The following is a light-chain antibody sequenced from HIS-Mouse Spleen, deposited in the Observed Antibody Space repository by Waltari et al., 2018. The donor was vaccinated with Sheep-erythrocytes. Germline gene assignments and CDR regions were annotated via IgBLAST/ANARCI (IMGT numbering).Light chain of an antibody. CDR1: QSLSSY. V-gene: IGKV1-39*01. CDR2: AAS. CDR3: QQSYSTPYT. Sequence: DIQMTQSPSSLSASVGDRVTITCRASQSLSSYLNWYQQKPGKAPKLLIYAASSLQSGVPSRLSGSESGTDFTLTISSLQPEDFATYYCQQSYSTPYTFGQGTKLEIK. J-gene: IGKJ2*01.